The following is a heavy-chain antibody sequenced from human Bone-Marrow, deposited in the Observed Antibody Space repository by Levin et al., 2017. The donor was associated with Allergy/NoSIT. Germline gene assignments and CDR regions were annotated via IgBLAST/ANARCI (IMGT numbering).Heavy chain of an antibody. J-gene: IGHJ4*02. V-gene: IGHV3-11*03. Sequence: SCAASGFTFSDYYVNWIRQAPGKGLEWVSYISSSGSYTNYADSVKGRFTISRDNAKNSLYLQMNSLRAEDTAVYYCARGSGTGGRFFDYWGQGTLVTVSS. CDR2: ISSSGSYT. D-gene: IGHD1-26*01. CDR1: GFTFSDYY. CDR3: ARGSGTGGRFFDY.